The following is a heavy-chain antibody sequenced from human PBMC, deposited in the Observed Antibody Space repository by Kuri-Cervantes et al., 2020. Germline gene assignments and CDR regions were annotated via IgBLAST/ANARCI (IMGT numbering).Heavy chain of an antibody. Sequence: GGSLRLSCAASGFTFSSYEMNWVRQAPGKGLEWVSYISSSGSTIYYADSVKGRFTISRDNAKNSLYLQMNSLRAEDTAVYYCANDPGYSSGWFGYYYYYYMDVWGKGTTVTVSS. D-gene: IGHD6-19*01. CDR3: ANDPGYSSGWFGYYYYYYMDV. CDR1: GFTFSSYE. CDR2: ISSSGSTI. V-gene: IGHV3-48*03. J-gene: IGHJ6*03.